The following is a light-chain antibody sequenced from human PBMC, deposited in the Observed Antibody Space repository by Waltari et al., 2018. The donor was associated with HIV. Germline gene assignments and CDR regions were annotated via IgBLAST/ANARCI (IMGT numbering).Light chain of an antibody. CDR2: SSN. V-gene: IGLV1-44*01. CDR1: SSNIGRNT. J-gene: IGLJ3*02. Sequence: QSMLTQPPSASGTPGQRVTISCSGSSSNIGRNTVNWYQPLPGTAPKLPIYSSNHRPSGVPDRFSGSKSGTSASLAISGLQSEDEADYYCATWDDSLNGRVFGGGTKLTVL. CDR3: ATWDDSLNGRV.